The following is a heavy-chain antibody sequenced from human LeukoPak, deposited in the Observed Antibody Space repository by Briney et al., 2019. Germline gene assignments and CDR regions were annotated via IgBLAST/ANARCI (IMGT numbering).Heavy chain of an antibody. CDR1: GGSISSYY. CDR3: ARAGIAARPFDY. V-gene: IGHV4-59*01. D-gene: IGHD6-6*01. J-gene: IGHJ4*02. CDR2: IYYSGST. Sequence: SETLSLTCTVSGGSISSYYWSWIRQPPGKGLEWIGYIYYSGSTNYSPSLKSRVTISVDTSKNQFSLKLSSVTAADTAVYYCARAGIAARPFDYWGQGTLVTVSS.